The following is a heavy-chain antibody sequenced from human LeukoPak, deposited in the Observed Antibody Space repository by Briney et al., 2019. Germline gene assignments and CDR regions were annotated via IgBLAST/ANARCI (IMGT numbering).Heavy chain of an antibody. CDR3: ARSRAFNSGAFDP. Sequence: NASETLSLTCTVSGASVSSASYWSWIRQPPGKGVEWIAHIYNGVNTNYNPSLKSRVTISVDTSKNQFSLRLNSVTAADTAVYYCARSRAFNSGAFDPWGQGSPVTVSS. CDR2: IYNGVNT. D-gene: IGHD1-26*01. CDR1: GASVSSASY. J-gene: IGHJ5*02. V-gene: IGHV4-61*01.